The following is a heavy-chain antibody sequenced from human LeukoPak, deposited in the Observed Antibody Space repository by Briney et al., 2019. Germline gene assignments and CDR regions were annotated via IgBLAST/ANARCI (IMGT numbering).Heavy chain of an antibody. V-gene: IGHV3-30*18. J-gene: IGHJ6*02. D-gene: IGHD1-14*01. CDR2: ISYDGSNK. CDR3: AKKTMDHYYYYGMDV. CDR1: GFTFSSYG. Sequence: GGSLRLSCAASGFTFSSYGMHWVRQAPGKGLEWVAVISYDGSNKYYADSVKGRFTISRDNSKNTLYLQMSSLRAEDTAVYYCAKKTMDHYYYYGMDVWGQGTTVTVSS.